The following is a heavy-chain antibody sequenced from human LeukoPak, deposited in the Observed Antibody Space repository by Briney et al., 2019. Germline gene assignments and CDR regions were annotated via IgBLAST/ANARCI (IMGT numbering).Heavy chain of an antibody. Sequence: PGGSLRLSCAASGFTFSSYAMHWVRQAPGKGLEWVAVISYDGSNKYYADSVKGRFTISRDNSKNTLYLQMNSLRAEDTAVYYCAKDDFYLQETIFGVVTQGGPFDYWGQGTLVTVSS. CDR2: ISYDGSNK. CDR3: AKDDFYLQETIFGVVTQGGPFDY. V-gene: IGHV3-30-3*01. J-gene: IGHJ4*02. D-gene: IGHD3-3*01. CDR1: GFTFSSYA.